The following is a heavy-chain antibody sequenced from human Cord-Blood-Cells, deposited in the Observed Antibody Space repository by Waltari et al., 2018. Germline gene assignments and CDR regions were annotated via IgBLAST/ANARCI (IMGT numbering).Heavy chain of an antibody. CDR3: ARRAFAVYYFDY. D-gene: IGHD3-16*01. CDR1: GGSFSGYY. V-gene: IGHV4-34*01. CDR2: INHSGSN. J-gene: IGHJ4*02. Sequence: QVQLQQWGAGLLKPSETLSLTCAVYGGSFSGYYWSWIRQPPGKGLEWIGEINHSGSNNYNPSLKSRVTISVDTSKNQFSLKLSSVTAADTAVYYCARRAFAVYYFDYWGQGTLVTVSS.